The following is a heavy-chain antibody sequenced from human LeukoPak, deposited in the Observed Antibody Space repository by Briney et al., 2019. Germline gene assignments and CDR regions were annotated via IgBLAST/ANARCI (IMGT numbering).Heavy chain of an antibody. Sequence: GESLKISCKGSGYTFTNYWIGWVRQMPGKGLEWMGIIYPGDSDTRYSPSFQGQVTISADKSISTAYLQWSSLKASDTAMYYCASLAGYSTSWYPNYFDYWGQGTLVTVPS. V-gene: IGHV5-51*01. D-gene: IGHD6-13*01. CDR1: GYTFTNYW. CDR3: ASLAGYSTSWYPNYFDY. J-gene: IGHJ4*02. CDR2: IYPGDSDT.